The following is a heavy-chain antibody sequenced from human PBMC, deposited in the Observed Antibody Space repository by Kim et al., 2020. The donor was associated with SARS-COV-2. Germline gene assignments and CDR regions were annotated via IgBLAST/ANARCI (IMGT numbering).Heavy chain of an antibody. D-gene: IGHD3-9*01. CDR1: GGSISSSSYY. J-gene: IGHJ6*02. V-gene: IGHV4-39*01. CDR3: ASSSPKMELRSFDWLGAPCVYGMDV. Sequence: SETLSLTCTVSGGSISSSSYYWGWIRQPPGKGLEWIGSIYYSGSTYYNPSLKSRVTISVDTSKNQFSLRLSSVTAADTAVYYCASSSPKMELRSFDWLGAPCVYGMDVWGQGTTVTVSS. CDR2: IYYSGST.